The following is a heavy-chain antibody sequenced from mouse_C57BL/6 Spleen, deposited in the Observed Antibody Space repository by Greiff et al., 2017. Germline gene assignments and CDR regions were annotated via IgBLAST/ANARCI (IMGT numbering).Heavy chain of an antibody. CDR3: ARFPLTGDAMDY. CDR1: GYTFTSYW. J-gene: IGHJ4*01. V-gene: IGHV1-72*01. D-gene: IGHD4-1*01. Sequence: QVHVKQSGAELVKPGASVKLSCKASGYTFTSYWMHWVKQRPGRGLEWIGRIDPNSGGTKYNEKFKSKATLTVDKPSSTAYMQLSSLTSEDSAVYYCARFPLTGDAMDYWGQGTSVTVSA. CDR2: IDPNSGGT.